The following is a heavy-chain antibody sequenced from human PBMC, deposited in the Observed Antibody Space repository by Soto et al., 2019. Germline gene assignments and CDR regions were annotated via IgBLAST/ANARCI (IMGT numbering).Heavy chain of an antibody. D-gene: IGHD4-17*01. CDR3: ARANGDYYFDY. CDR2: ISTYKGDT. CDR1: GYTFTTYG. V-gene: IGHV1-18*01. Sequence: QVQLVQSGAEVKKPGASVKVSCKASGYTFTTYGISWVRQAPGQGLEWMGWISTYKGDTHYAQKFQGRVTLTTDTSTSTAYMELRCLRSDDTADYYCARANGDYYFDYWGQGTLVTVSS. J-gene: IGHJ4*02.